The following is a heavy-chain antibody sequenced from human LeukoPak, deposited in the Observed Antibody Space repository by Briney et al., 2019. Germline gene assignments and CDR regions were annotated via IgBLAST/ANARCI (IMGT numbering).Heavy chain of an antibody. CDR1: GYSFTNYW. V-gene: IGHV5-51*01. CDR3: ARHTGYCSSTSCYTLPYMDV. J-gene: IGHJ6*03. Sequence: GESLKISCKGSGYSFTNYWIGWVRQMPGKGLEWMGIIYPGDSDTRYSPSFQGQVTISADKSISTAYLQWSSLKASDTAMYYCARHTGYCSSTSCYTLPYMDVWGKGTTVTVSS. CDR2: IYPGDSDT. D-gene: IGHD2-2*02.